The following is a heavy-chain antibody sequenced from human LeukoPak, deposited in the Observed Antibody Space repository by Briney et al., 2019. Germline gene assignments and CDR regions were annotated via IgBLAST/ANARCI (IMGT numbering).Heavy chain of an antibody. J-gene: IGHJ4*02. CDR1: GFTFSNCA. CDR2: ISGGGAAI. Sequence: PGGSLRLSCAASGFTFSNCAMSWVRQAREKGLQWVSCISGGGAAIYYADSVKGRFTISRDNSKNTLYLQMNSLRAEDTAVYFCARDGFDYYDGSGFPYFDYWGQGTLVTVSS. V-gene: IGHV3-23*01. D-gene: IGHD3-22*01. CDR3: ARDGFDYYDGSGFPYFDY.